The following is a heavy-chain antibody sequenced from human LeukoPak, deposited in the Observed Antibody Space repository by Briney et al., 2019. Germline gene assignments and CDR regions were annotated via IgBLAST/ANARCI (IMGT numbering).Heavy chain of an antibody. J-gene: IGHJ4*02. CDR1: GYTFTSYG. CDR2: ISAYNGNT. Sequence: ASVKVSCKASGYTFTSYGISWVRQAPGQGLEWMGWISAYNGNTNYAQKLRGRVTMTTDTSTSTAYMELRSLRSDDTAVYYCATVAVAGVLDYWVQGTLVTVSS. CDR3: ATVAVAGVLDY. D-gene: IGHD6-19*01. V-gene: IGHV1-18*01.